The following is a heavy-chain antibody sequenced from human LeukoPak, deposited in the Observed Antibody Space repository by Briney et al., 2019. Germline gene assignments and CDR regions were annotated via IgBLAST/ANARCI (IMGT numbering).Heavy chain of an antibody. J-gene: IGHJ5*02. D-gene: IGHD4-17*01. V-gene: IGHV4-39*01. CDR3: ARSARDYAWFDP. CDR2: IYYSGST. CDR1: GGSISSSSYY. Sequence: SETLSLTCTVSGGSISSSSYYWGWIRQPPGKGLEWNGSIYYSGSTYYNPSLKSRVTISVDTSKNQFSLKLSSVTAADTAVYYCARSARDYAWFDPWGQGTLVTVSS.